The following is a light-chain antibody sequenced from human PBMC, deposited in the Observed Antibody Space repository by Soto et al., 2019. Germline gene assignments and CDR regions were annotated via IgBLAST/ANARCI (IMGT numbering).Light chain of an antibody. V-gene: IGLV7-46*01. CDR3: LLSYSGARV. CDR1: TGAVTSGHY. Sequence: QAVVTQEPSLTVSPGGTVTLTCGSSTGAVTSGHYPYWFQQKPGQAPRTLIYNTSDKHSWAPARFSGSLLGGKAALTLSGAQPEDEAEYYCLLSYSGARVFGGGTKSPS. J-gene: IGLJ3*02. CDR2: NTS.